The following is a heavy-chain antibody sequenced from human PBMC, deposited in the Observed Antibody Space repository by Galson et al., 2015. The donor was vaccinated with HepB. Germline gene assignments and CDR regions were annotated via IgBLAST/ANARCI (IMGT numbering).Heavy chain of an antibody. Sequence: SLRLSCAASGFTVSNNYMSWVRQAPGKGLEWVSVIYSGGSTYYADSVKGRFTTSRDNSKNTLYLQMNSLRAEDTAVYYCARDGYSSSWYVRYFDLWGRGTLVTVSS. D-gene: IGHD6-13*01. J-gene: IGHJ2*01. CDR2: IYSGGST. V-gene: IGHV3-66*01. CDR1: GFTVSNNY. CDR3: ARDGYSSSWYVRYFDL.